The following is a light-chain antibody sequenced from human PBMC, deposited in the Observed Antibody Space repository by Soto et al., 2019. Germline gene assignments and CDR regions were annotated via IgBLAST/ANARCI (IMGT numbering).Light chain of an antibody. Sequence: DIQMTQSPSSLSASVGDRVTITCKASQDIKNDLNWYQQKSEKAPKLLIYDASDLETGVPSRFSGSGSGTDFTFTINSLQPEDIATYYCQQYDNLPFTFGGGTKVEIK. CDR1: QDIKND. V-gene: IGKV1-33*01. J-gene: IGKJ4*01. CDR3: QQYDNLPFT. CDR2: DAS.